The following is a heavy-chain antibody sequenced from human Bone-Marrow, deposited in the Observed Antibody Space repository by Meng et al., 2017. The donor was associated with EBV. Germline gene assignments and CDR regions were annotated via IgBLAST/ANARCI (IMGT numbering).Heavy chain of an antibody. Sequence: QVTLRVSARAPVQPTPTLTLSCTFSVFSRSTPGVGVGWIRQPPGEALEWLAVIYWDDNKRYSPSLKSRLTITKDTSKQQVVLTMTNMDPVDTATYYCAHRRDYSYFDYWGQGTLVTVSS. V-gene: IGHV2-5*02. J-gene: IGHJ4*02. CDR1: VFSRSTPGVG. CDR2: IYWDDNK. D-gene: IGHD2-21*01. CDR3: AHRRDYSYFDY.